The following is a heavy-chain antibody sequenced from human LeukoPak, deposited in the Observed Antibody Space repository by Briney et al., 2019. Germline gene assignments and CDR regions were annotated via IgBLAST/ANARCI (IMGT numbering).Heavy chain of an antibody. J-gene: IGHJ4*02. Sequence: SVKVSCKASGGTFSSYAISWVRQAPGQGLEWMGGIIPIFGTAIYAQKFQGRVTMTEDTSTDTAYMELSSLRSEDTAVYYCATGGGPGRFDYWGQGTLVTASS. CDR1: GGTFSSYA. D-gene: IGHD3-16*01. CDR3: ATGGGPGRFDY. CDR2: IIPIFGTA. V-gene: IGHV1-69*06.